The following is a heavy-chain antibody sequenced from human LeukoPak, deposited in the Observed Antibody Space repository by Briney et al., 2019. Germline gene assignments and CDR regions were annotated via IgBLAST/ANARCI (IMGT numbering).Heavy chain of an antibody. CDR2: IIPLLNIT. J-gene: IGHJ5*02. CDR3: ARMLSGFDP. Sequence: SVKVSCKASGGNLSNYAISWVRQAPGQGLEWMGRIIPLLNITIYAQTFQGRVIITADTSTSTAYMQLNSLRSEDTAVYYCARMLSGFDPWGQGTLVTVSS. CDR1: GGNLSNYA. V-gene: IGHV1-69*04. D-gene: IGHD3-10*02.